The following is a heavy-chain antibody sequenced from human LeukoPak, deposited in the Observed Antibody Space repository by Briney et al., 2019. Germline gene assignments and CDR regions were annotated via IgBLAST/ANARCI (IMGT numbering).Heavy chain of an antibody. CDR3: AKLSGWTGWFFDY. CDR1: GFTFSSYA. V-gene: IGHV3-23*01. J-gene: IGHJ4*02. CDR2: ISKSGDST. Sequence: GGSLRLSCAATGFTFSSYAISWVRQAPGKGLEWVSAISKSGDSTYYADSVKGRCTISRDNSKNTIYLQMSSLRGEDTAVYYCAKLSGWTGWFFDYWGQGTVVTVSS. D-gene: IGHD6-19*01.